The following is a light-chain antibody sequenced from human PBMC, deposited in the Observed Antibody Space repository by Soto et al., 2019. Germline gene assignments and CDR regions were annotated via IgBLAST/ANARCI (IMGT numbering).Light chain of an antibody. CDR1: SSDVGAYQY. Sequence: QSALTQPASVSGSPGQSITISCIGTSSDVGAYQYVSWYQQHPGKAPKLIIFDVANRPSGVSTRFSGSMYGNTASLTISGLQAAAEADYYCSAYISRTTLGFGAGTKLTVL. CDR2: DVA. V-gene: IGLV2-14*03. J-gene: IGLJ2*01. CDR3: SAYISRTTLG.